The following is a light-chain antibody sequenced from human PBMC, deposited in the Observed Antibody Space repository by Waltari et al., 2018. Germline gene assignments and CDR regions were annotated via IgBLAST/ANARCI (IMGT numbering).Light chain of an antibody. J-gene: IGKJ4*01. CDR1: QSINSY. CDR3: QQGYTTPLT. Sequence: DIQMTQSPSSLSASIGDRITITCRASQSINSYLSWYQQKPGKAPKLLINGASNLQSGVPSRFSGRGSGTDFTLSISNLQPEDSATYFCQQGYTTPLTFGGGTKVEIK. V-gene: IGKV1-39*01. CDR2: GAS.